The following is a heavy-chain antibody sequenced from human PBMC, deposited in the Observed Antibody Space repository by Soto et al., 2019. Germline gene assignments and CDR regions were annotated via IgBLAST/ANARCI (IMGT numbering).Heavy chain of an antibody. Sequence: GGSLRLSCAASGFTVSSNYITWVRQAPGKGLEWVSLTYSSGSSYYADSVRGRFTISRDNSRNTLYLQMNSLKVEDTAVYYCARGQGELDPWGQGTLVTVSS. CDR3: ARGQGELDP. J-gene: IGHJ5*02. V-gene: IGHV3-66*01. D-gene: IGHD3-16*01. CDR2: TYSSGSS. CDR1: GFTVSSNY.